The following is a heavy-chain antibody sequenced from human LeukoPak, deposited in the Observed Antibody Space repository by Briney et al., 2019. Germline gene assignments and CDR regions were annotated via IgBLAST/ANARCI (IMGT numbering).Heavy chain of an antibody. CDR1: GFTFDDYG. CDR2: INWNGGST. D-gene: IGHD3-10*01. V-gene: IGHV3-20*04. CDR3: ARVGSHSGSLSLIKRNYYYYYYYMDV. Sequence: PGGSLRLSCAASGFTFDDYGMSWVRQAPGKGLEWVSGINWNGGSTDYADSVKGRFTISRDNAKNSLYLQMNSLRAEDTAVYYCARVGSHSGSLSLIKRNYYYYYYYMDVWGKGTTVTISS. J-gene: IGHJ6*03.